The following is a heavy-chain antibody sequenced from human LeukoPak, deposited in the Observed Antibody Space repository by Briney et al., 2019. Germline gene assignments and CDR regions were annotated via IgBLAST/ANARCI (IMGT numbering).Heavy chain of an antibody. CDR3: AKAGYSNSWRLLSLSD. V-gene: IGHV3-23*01. J-gene: IGHJ4*02. D-gene: IGHD6-13*01. CDR2: ISSGGTT. CDR1: GFTFSSYA. Sequence: GGSLRLSCAASGFTFSSYAMSWVRQAPGKGLEWVSGISSGGTTYYADSVKGRFTISRDNSKNTLYLQMNSLRAEDTAVYYCAKAGYSNSWRLLSLSDWGQGTLVTVPS.